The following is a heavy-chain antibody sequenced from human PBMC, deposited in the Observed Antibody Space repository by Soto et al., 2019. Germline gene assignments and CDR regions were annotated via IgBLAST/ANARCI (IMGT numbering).Heavy chain of an antibody. CDR3: ASSAGLDHLLNYHGLNF. CDR1: GGTVTSTA. J-gene: IGHJ6*02. Sequence: QVLLVQSSAEVKKPGSSVKVSCKASGGTVTSTAFSWVRQAPGQGLEWMGGIIPVLGTPNYAQKFQARLTVTADASTTTVHMELSSLRSDDTAVYYCASSAGLDHLLNYHGLNFGGQGTTVTVSS. D-gene: IGHD6-13*01. V-gene: IGHV1-69*01. CDR2: IIPVLGTP.